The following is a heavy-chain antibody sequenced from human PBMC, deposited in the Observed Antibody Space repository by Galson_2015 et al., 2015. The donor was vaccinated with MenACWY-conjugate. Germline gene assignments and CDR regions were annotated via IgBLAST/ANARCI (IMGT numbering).Heavy chain of an antibody. Sequence: ALMLSCAAADFTFSSDNKKWGRQAPGEGLEWGTWISSSSSYIYYADSVKGRFTISRDNSKNSLYLQMNSLRAEDTAVYYCAREGYGYYFDFWGQGTLVTVSS. CDR3: AREGYGYYFDF. D-gene: IGHD3-16*01. V-gene: IGHV3-21*01. CDR2: ISSSSSYI. J-gene: IGHJ4*02. CDR1: DFTFSSDN.